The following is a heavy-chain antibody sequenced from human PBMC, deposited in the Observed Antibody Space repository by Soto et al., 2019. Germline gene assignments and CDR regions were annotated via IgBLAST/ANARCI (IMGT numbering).Heavy chain of an antibody. D-gene: IGHD6-19*01. CDR2: ISGGGGTS. Sequence: GGSLRLSCTASGFTFSSYTMSWVRQAPGKGLEWVSGISGGGGTSYYADSVKGRFTISRDNSKSTLYLQMSSLRAEDTAVYSCAKAMGDSSGRRAFDYSSQGTLVTVSS. CDR3: AKAMGDSSGRRAFDY. CDR1: GFTFSSYT. V-gene: IGHV3-23*01. J-gene: IGHJ4*02.